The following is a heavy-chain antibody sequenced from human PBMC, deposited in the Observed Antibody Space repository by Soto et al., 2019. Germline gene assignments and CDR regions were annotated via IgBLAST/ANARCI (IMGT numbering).Heavy chain of an antibody. CDR3: TSDTFGLRDT. J-gene: IGHJ5*02. CDR1: GFPFSHYW. V-gene: IGHV3-74*01. Sequence: GGSLRLSCAGSGFPFSHYWMHWVRQTPGKGLVWVSRINPAGTITNYADSVEGRFTISRDNADSALFLQMNSLSAEDTAIYYCTSDTFGLRDTWGQGTLVTVSS. D-gene: IGHD3-16*01. CDR2: INPAGTIT.